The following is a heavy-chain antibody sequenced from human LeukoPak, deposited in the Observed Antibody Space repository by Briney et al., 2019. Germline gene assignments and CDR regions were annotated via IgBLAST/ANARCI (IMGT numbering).Heavy chain of an antibody. CDR2: VSGSGGST. CDR3: ARAGFSSSWYFDY. J-gene: IGHJ4*02. D-gene: IGHD6-13*01. Sequence: PGGSLRLSCAASGFTFSSYAMNWVRQAPGKGLEWVSAVSGSGGSTYYADSAKGRFTISRDNSKNTLYLQMNSLRAEDTAVYYCARAGFSSSWYFDYWRQGTLVTVSS. V-gene: IGHV3-23*01. CDR1: GFTFSSYA.